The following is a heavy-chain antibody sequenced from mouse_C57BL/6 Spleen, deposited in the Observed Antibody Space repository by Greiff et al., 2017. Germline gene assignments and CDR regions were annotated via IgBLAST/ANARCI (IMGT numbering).Heavy chain of an antibody. V-gene: IGHV2-2*01. J-gene: IGHJ2*01. Sequence: VMLVESGPGLVQPSQSLSITCTVSGFSLTSYGVHWVRQSPGKGLEWLGVIWSGGSTDYNAAFISRLSISKDNSKSQVFFKMNSLQADDTAIYYCARNYLITTVVALDYWGQGTTLTVSS. CDR3: ARNYLITTVVALDY. D-gene: IGHD1-1*01. CDR2: IWSGGST. CDR1: GFSLTSYG.